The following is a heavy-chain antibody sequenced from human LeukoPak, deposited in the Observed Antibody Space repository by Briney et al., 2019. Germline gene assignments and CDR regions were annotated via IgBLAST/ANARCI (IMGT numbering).Heavy chain of an antibody. Sequence: PSQTLSLTCTVSGGSISSDNYHWSWIRQPAGKGLEWIGRIYTSGSTNYNPSLKSRVTISVDTSKNQFSLKLTSVTAADTAVYYCARGGVVVTDVRFEYWGQGTLVTVSS. CDR3: ARGGVVVTDVRFEY. J-gene: IGHJ4*02. D-gene: IGHD2-21*02. V-gene: IGHV4-61*02. CDR2: IYTSGST. CDR1: GGSISSDNYH.